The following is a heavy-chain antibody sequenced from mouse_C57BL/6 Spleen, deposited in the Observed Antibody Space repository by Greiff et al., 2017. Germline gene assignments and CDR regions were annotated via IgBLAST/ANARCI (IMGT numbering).Heavy chain of an antibody. V-gene: IGHV5-9-1*02. J-gene: IGHJ1*03. CDR2: ISSGGDYI. CDR3: TRDGLTTVVATSYWYFDV. D-gene: IGHD1-1*01. CDR1: GFTFSSYA. Sequence: EVQVVESGEGLVKPGGSLKLSCAASGFTFSSYAMSWVRQTPEKRLEWVAYISSGGDYIYYADTVKGRFTISRDNARNTLYLQMSSLKSEDTAMYYCTRDGLTTVVATSYWYFDVWGTGTTVTVSS.